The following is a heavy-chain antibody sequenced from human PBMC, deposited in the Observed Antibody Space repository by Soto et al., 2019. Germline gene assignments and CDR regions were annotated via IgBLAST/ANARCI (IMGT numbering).Heavy chain of an antibody. J-gene: IGHJ5*02. D-gene: IGHD3-10*01. CDR1: GFTFSDYY. CDR2: ISRSSTYT. CDR3: ARDHYGPGWFDP. V-gene: IGHV3-11*05. Sequence: QVQLVESGGGLVKPGGSLRLSCAASGFTFSDYYMSWIRQAPGKGLAWVSYISRSSTYTNYADSVKGRFTISRDNAKNSLYLQMNSLRAEDTAVYYCARDHYGPGWFDPWGQGTLVTVSS.